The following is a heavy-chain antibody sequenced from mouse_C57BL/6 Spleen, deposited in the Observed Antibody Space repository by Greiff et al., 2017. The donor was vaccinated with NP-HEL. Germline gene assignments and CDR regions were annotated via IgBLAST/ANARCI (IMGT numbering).Heavy chain of an antibody. Sequence: LQESGASVKISCKASGYAFSSYWMNWVKQRPGKGLEWIGQIYPGDGDTNYNGKFKGKATLTADKSSSTAYMQLSSLTSEDSAVYFCARSVYYGSSYYFDYWGQGTTLTVSS. CDR2: IYPGDGDT. CDR3: ARSVYYGSSYYFDY. V-gene: IGHV1-80*01. D-gene: IGHD1-1*01. CDR1: GYAFSSYW. J-gene: IGHJ2*01.